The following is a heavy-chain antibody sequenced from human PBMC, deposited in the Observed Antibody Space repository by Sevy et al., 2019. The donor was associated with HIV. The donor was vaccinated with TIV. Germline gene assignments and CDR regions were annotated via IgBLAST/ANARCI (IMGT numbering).Heavy chain of an antibody. D-gene: IGHD3-22*01. CDR1: GFTFSSYG. J-gene: IGHJ4*02. Sequence: GGSLRLSCAASGFTFSSYGMHWVRQAPGKGLEWVAVISYDGSNKYFADSVKGRFTIPRDNSKNTLYLQMNSLRAEDTAVYYCAKGGLNDSSGLYSYWGQGTLVTVSS. V-gene: IGHV3-30*18. CDR3: AKGGLNDSSGLYSY. CDR2: ISYDGSNK.